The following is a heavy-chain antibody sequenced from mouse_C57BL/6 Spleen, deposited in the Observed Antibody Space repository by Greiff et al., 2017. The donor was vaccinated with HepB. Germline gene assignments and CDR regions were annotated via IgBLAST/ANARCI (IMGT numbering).Heavy chain of an antibody. CDR2: IRLKSDNYAT. Sequence: EVMLVESGGGLVQPGGSMKLSCVASGFTFSNYWMNWVRQSPEKGLEWVAQIRLKSDNYATHYAESVKGRFNISRDDSKSSVYLQMNNLRAEDTGIYYCTVGNLFAYWGQGTLVTVSA. V-gene: IGHV6-3*01. CDR1: GFTFSNYW. D-gene: IGHD2-1*01. CDR3: TVGNLFAY. J-gene: IGHJ3*01.